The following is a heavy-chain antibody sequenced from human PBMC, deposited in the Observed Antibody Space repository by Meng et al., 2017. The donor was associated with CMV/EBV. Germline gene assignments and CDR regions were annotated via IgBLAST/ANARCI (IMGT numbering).Heavy chain of an antibody. CDR3: ARDLSGQLVPATLNYYYYYGMDV. Sequence: GRSLRLSCAASGFPFSSYAMHWVRKAPGKGLGWVAVISYVGSNKYYAYSVKGRFTISRDNSKITLYLQMNSLRAEYTAVYYCARDLSGQLVPATLNYYYYYGMDVWGQGTTVTVSS. V-gene: IGHV3-30-3*01. D-gene: IGHD6-6*01. CDR2: ISYVGSNK. CDR1: GFPFSSYA. J-gene: IGHJ6*02.